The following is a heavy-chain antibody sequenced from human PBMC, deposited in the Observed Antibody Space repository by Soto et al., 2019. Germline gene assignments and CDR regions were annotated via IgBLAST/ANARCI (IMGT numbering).Heavy chain of an antibody. CDR1: GFPFSEFA. D-gene: IGHD2-15*01. J-gene: IGHJ4*02. CDR3: ARDGSGGSCPTSLDK. CDR2: VWFDGSEK. Sequence: QVQLEESGGGVVQPGRSLRLSCTASGFPFSEFAMHWVRQAPGKGLEWMAVVWFDGSEKYYADSVKGRFTISTDNSRNTVSLQMNSLRVEDTAVYYFARDGSGGSCPTSLDKWGQGTPVTVSS. V-gene: IGHV3-33*01.